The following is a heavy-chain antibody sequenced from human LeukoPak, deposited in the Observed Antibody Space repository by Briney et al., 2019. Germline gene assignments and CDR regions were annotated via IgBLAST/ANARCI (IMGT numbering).Heavy chain of an antibody. V-gene: IGHV1-69*05. CDR2: IIPTFGTA. J-gene: IGHJ5*02. CDR3: ARDLSVRYCSSTSCYKASNWFDP. CDR1: GGTFISYD. D-gene: IGHD2-2*02. Sequence: SVKITCKASGGTFISYDISWVRHDPGQGLEWMGGIIPTFGTANYAQKFQGRVTITTDESTSTAYLELSSLRSEDTAVYYCARDLSVRYCSSTSCYKASNWFDPWGQGTLVTVSS.